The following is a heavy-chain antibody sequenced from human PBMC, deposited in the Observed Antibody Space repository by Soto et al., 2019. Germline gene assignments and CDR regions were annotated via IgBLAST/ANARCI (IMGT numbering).Heavy chain of an antibody. Sequence: QLQLQESGPGLVKPSETLSLTCTVSGGSIGSSSNYWGWIRQPPGKGLEWIGTIYYSGSTYYNPSLKSRVTISVDASKNQFSLNLSSVTAADTAVYFCAGGRFLEWLLYYFDYWGQGTLVTVSS. V-gene: IGHV4-39*01. CDR3: AGGRFLEWLLYYFDY. CDR2: IYYSGST. CDR1: GGSIGSSSNY. J-gene: IGHJ4*02. D-gene: IGHD3-3*01.